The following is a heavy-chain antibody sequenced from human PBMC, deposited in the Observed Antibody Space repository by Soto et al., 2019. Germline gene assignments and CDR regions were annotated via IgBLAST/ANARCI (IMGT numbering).Heavy chain of an antibody. CDR1: GGSFDSYI. D-gene: IGHD2-15*01. CDR3: AKAGNPGSATPSYYGVDV. V-gene: IGHV1-69*02. J-gene: IGHJ6*02. CDR2: IIPVLGVE. Sequence: QVQLVQSGAEVKKPGSSVKVSCKVSGGSFDSYIVTWVRQAPGQGLEWIGRIIPVLGVEYYAPMFQGRVAITADKSTTTAYMELSSLRSEDTAVYYCAKAGNPGSATPSYYGVDVWGLGTTVTVS.